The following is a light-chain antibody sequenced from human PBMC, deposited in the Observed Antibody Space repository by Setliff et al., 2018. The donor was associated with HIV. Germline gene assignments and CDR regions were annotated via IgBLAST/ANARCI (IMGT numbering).Light chain of an antibody. CDR3: CSYVGEDFSYV. Sequence: QSALTQAASVSGSPGQSITLSCTGTSSDVGRSNLVSWYQQHPGKAPKLIIYEVSERPSGVSNRFSGSKSGNTASLTISGLQAEDEADYYCCSYVGEDFSYVFGPGTKVTVL. V-gene: IGLV2-23*02. J-gene: IGLJ1*01. CDR1: SSDVGRSNL. CDR2: EVS.